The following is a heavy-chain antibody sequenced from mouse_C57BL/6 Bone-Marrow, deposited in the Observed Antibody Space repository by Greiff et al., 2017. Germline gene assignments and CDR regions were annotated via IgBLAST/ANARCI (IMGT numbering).Heavy chain of an antibody. CDR1: GYTFTGYW. J-gene: IGHJ4*01. CDR3: AREGDDGYYYYAMDY. D-gene: IGHD2-3*01. CDR2: ILPGSGST. V-gene: IGHV1-9*01. Sequence: QVQLQQSGAELMKPGASVKLSCKATGYTFTGYWIEWVKQRPGHGLEWIGEILPGSGSTNYNEKFKGKATFTADTSSNPAYMQLSSLTTEDSAIYYCAREGDDGYYYYAMDYWGQGTSVTVSS.